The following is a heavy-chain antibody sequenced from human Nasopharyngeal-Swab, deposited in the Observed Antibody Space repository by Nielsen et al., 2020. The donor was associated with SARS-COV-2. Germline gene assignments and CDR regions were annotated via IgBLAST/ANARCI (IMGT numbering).Heavy chain of an antibody. D-gene: IGHD4-17*01. CDR1: GSSISSSINY. J-gene: IGHJ4*02. CDR2: VSYSGTA. CDR3: ARDESGDYLGLPFDY. Sequence: SDTLPLTCTVSGSSISSSINYLGWIRQSPQKGLEWIGTVSYSGTANYNPSLNSRVTISVDTSKKQFSLKLISVTAADTAVYYCARDESGDYLGLPFDYWGQGTLVTVSS. V-gene: IGHV4-39*07.